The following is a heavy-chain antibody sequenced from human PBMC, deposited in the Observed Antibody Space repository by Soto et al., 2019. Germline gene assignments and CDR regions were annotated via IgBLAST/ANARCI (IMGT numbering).Heavy chain of an antibody. CDR3: ASKGTQNSSGFYYYYYSMDV. J-gene: IGHJ6*02. V-gene: IGHV1-69*13. CDR2: IIAIFGKA. D-gene: IGHD6-19*01. Sequence: GASVKVSCKASGYTFTSYGISWVRQAPGQGLEWMGGIIAIFGKANYAQKFQGRVTITADESTSTAYMELSSLRSEDTAVYYCASKGTQNSSGFYYYYYSMDVWGQGTTVTVSS. CDR1: GYTFTSYG.